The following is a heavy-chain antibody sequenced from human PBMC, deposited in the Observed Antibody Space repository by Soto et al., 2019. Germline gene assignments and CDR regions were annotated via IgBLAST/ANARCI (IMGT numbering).Heavy chain of an antibody. J-gene: IGHJ6*02. CDR3: ARGNYYDSSGYDYYYYGMDV. CDR1: GYTFTSYA. CDR2: INAGNGNT. V-gene: IGHV1-3*01. D-gene: IGHD3-22*01. Sequence: QVQLVQSGAEVKKPGASVKVSCKASGYTFTSYAMHWVRQAPGQRLEWMGWINAGNGNTKYSQKFQGRVTITRDTSASTAYLELSSLRSEDTAVYYCARGNYYDSSGYDYYYYGMDVWGQGTTVTVSS.